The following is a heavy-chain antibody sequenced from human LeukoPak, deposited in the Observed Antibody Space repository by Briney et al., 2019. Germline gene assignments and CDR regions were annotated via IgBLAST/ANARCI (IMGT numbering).Heavy chain of an antibody. Sequence: SETLSLTCAVSGGSISSSNWWSWVRPPPGKGLEWIGEIYHSGSTNYNPSLKSRVTISVDKSKNQFSLKLSSVTAADTAVYYCARESVGTTSMSYYYYYMDVWGKGTTVTVSS. J-gene: IGHJ6*03. CDR1: GGSISSSNW. D-gene: IGHD1-1*01. V-gene: IGHV4-4*02. CDR2: IYHSGST. CDR3: ARESVGTTSMSYYYYYMDV.